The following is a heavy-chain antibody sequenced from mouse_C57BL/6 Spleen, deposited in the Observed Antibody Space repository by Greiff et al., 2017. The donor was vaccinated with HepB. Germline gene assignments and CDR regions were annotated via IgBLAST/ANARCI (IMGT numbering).Heavy chain of an antibody. CDR2: IYPGDGDT. J-gene: IGHJ2*01. Sequence: VQLQHSGPELVKPGASVKISCKASGYSFSSSWMNWVKQRPGKGLEWIGRIYPGDGDTNYNGKFKGKATLTADKSSSTAYMQLSSLTSEDSAVYFCARYGSRYWGQGTTLTVSS. CDR1: GYSFSSSW. CDR3: ARYGSRY. V-gene: IGHV1-82*01. D-gene: IGHD2-2*01.